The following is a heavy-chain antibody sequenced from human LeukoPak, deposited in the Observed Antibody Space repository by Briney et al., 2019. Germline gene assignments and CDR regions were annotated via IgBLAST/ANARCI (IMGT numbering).Heavy chain of an antibody. J-gene: IGHJ4*02. Sequence: GGSLRPSCAASGFTFSSYGMNWVRQAPGKGLEWVSYIGPGSNTMYYADSVKGRFTISRDNAKNSLYLQMNSLRDEDTAVFYCARATPFDYWGQGTLVTVSS. CDR3: ARATPFDY. CDR2: IGPGSNTM. V-gene: IGHV3-48*02. CDR1: GFTFSSYG.